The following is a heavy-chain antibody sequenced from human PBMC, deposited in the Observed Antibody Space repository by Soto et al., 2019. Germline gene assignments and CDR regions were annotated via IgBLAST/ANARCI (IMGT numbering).Heavy chain of an antibody. V-gene: IGHV4-31*01. CDR1: GGSISSGSYF. J-gene: IGHJ4*02. Sequence: SETLSLTCTVSGGSISSGSYFWTWIRQHPGKGLEWIGYVHNSGSTFYTPSLKSQVTISLGTSRNLFSLNLSSVTAADTAVYYCARSLNGYAFDYWGQGALVTVS. CDR2: VHNSGST. D-gene: IGHD5-18*01. CDR3: ARSLNGYAFDY.